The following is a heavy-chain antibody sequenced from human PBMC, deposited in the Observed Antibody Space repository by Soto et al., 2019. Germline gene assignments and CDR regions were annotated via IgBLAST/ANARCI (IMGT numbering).Heavy chain of an antibody. CDR1: GFTFTSFA. J-gene: IGHJ4*02. V-gene: IGHV3-23*01. CDR2: ISGTGSTT. D-gene: IGHD2-21*02. Sequence: PGGSLRLSCAASGFTFTSFAISWVRQAPGTGLEWVASISGTGSTTYYGDSVTGRFTVSRDNSKNMVYLQMKSLRPEDTAVYFCAKGTGRVTAQNFDSWGQGTRVTVSS. CDR3: AKGTGRVTAQNFDS.